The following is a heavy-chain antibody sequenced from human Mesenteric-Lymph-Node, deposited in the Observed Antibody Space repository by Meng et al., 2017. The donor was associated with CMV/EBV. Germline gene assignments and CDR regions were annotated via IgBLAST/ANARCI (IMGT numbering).Heavy chain of an antibody. Sequence: ASVKVSCKASGYTFTDYYMHWVRQAPGQGLEWLGWIDPNSGGTNFAQKFQGRVTMTRDTSISTAYMELSRLRADDTAVYYCARDHIWGSGWYEKTNWFGPWGQGTLVTVSS. V-gene: IGHV1-2*02. CDR3: ARDHIWGSGWYEKTNWFGP. J-gene: IGHJ5*02. D-gene: IGHD6-19*01. CDR2: IDPNSGGT. CDR1: GYTFTDYY.